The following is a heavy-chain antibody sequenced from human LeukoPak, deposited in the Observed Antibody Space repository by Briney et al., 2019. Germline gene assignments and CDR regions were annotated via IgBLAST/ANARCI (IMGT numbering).Heavy chain of an antibody. CDR2: INAGNGNT. V-gene: IGHV1-3*01. D-gene: IGHD3-9*01. J-gene: IGHJ4*02. Sequence: AASVKVSCKASGYTFTSYAMHWVRQAPGHRLEWMGWINAGNGNTKYSQKFQGRVTITRDTSASTAYMELSSLRSEDTAVYYCATDRNYDILTGYYYFDYWGQGTLVTVSS. CDR1: GYTFTSYA. CDR3: ATDRNYDILTGYYYFDY.